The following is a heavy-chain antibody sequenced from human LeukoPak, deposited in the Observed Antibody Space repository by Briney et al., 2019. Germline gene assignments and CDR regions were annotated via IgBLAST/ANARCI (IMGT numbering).Heavy chain of an antibody. CDR1: EFTVSGNY. Sequence: GGSLRLSCAASEFTVSGNYMSWVRQAPGKGLEWVSVIYSGGSTYYADSVKGRFTISRDNSMNTLHLQMNSLSAEDTAVYYCARGGLWSAFDCWGQGTLVTVSS. V-gene: IGHV3-66*01. D-gene: IGHD3-10*02. CDR3: ARGGLWSAFDC. CDR2: IYSGGST. J-gene: IGHJ4*02.